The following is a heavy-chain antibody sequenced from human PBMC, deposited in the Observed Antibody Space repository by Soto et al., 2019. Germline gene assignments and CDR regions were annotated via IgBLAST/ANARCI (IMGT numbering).Heavy chain of an antibody. J-gene: IGHJ4*02. Sequence: EVQLLESGGGLVQPGGSLRLSCAVSGFTFSNYAMGWVRQAPGKGLEWVSCVSGGGDSTYYTESVKGRFIISRDNPKNTLYLQMNSLRAEDTALYYCAKGSTMPVAKYFDYWGQGALVTVSS. CDR1: GFTFSNYA. V-gene: IGHV3-23*01. CDR2: VSGGGDST. CDR3: AKGSTMPVAKYFDY. D-gene: IGHD6-19*01.